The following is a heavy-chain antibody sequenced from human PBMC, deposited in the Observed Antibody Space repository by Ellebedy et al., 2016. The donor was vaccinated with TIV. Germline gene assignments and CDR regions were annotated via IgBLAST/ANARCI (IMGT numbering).Heavy chain of an antibody. CDR2: IIPIFGTA. CDR3: ASTFSGSGSYYDAFDI. Sequence: SVKVSXXASGYTFTSYGISWVRQAPGQGLEWMGGIIPIFGTANYAQKFQGRVTITADKSTSTAYMELSSLRSEDTAVYYCASTFSGSGSYYDAFDIWGQGTMVTVSS. V-gene: IGHV1-69*06. CDR1: GYTFTSYG. D-gene: IGHD3-10*01. J-gene: IGHJ3*02.